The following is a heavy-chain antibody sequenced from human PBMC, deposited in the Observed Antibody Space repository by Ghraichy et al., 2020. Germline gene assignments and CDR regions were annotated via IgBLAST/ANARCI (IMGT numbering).Heavy chain of an antibody. V-gene: IGHV4-31*03. J-gene: IGHJ4*02. D-gene: IGHD2-21*02. Sequence: SQTLSLTCTVSGSSISSGGYYWSWIRQHPGKGLEWIGYIYYSGSTYYNPSLKSRVTISVDTSKNQFSLKLSSVTATDTAVYYCAQIVVATPWVLEWSQGTLVTVS. CDR1: GSSISSGGYY. CDR3: AQIVVATPWVLE. CDR2: IYYSGST.